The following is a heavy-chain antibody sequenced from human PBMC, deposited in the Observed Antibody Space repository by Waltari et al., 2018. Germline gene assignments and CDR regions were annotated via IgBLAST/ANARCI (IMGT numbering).Heavy chain of an antibody. CDR2: LYYSGIT. V-gene: IGHV4-39*07. J-gene: IGHJ5*01. CDR3: ARDRIPATFRCWFDS. D-gene: IGHD2-2*01. Sequence: QLHLQESGPGLVKPSETLFLTCTVSGDSISSSSYYWGLIRQPPGKGPQWIGSLYYSGITYYNPSLESRVSMSVDTSKNQLSLMLSAVTAADTAVYYCARDRIPATFRCWFDSWGPGTLVTVSS. CDR1: GDSISSSSYY.